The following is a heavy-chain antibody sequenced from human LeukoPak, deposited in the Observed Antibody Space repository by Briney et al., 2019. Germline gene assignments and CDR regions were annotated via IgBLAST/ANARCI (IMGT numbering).Heavy chain of an antibody. CDR3: ARGGTYIYNSSDY. J-gene: IGHJ4*02. V-gene: IGHV5-51*01. Sequence: GESLKISCKASGYSFTNYWIGWVRQVPGKGLEWMGIIHPGDSDTRYSPSFQGQVTMSADESITTAYLQWTNLKASDSAMYYCARGGTYIYNSSDYWGQGTLVTVSS. CDR1: GYSFTNYW. D-gene: IGHD5-18*01. CDR2: IHPGDSDT.